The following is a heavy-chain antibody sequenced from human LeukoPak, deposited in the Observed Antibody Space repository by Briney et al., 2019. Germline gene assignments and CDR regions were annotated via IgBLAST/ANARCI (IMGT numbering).Heavy chain of an antibody. CDR3: ARWTGTTLGIYYYMDV. CDR2: ISSSSSTI. CDR1: GFTFSSYS. D-gene: IGHD1-7*01. V-gene: IGHV3-48*04. J-gene: IGHJ6*03. Sequence: GGSLRLSCAASGFTFSSYSMNWVRQAPGKGLEWLSYISSSSSTIHYADSVKGRFTISRDNAKNSLYLQVNSLRAEDTAVYYCARWTGTTLGIYYYMDVWGKGTTVTVSS.